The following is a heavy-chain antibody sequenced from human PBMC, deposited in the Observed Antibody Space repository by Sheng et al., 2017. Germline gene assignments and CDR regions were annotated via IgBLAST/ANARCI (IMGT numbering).Heavy chain of an antibody. CDR3: AREAYGDYVPLDAFDI. CDR2: IIPIFGTA. V-gene: IGHV1-69*05. Sequence: QVQLVQSGAEVKKPGSSVKVSCKASGGTFSSYAISWVRQAPGQGLEWMGGIIPIFGTANYAQKFQGRVTITTDESTSTAYMELSSLRSEDTAVYYCAREAYGDYVPLDAFDIWGQGTMVTVSS. J-gene: IGHJ3*02. D-gene: IGHD4-17*01. CDR1: GGTFSSYA.